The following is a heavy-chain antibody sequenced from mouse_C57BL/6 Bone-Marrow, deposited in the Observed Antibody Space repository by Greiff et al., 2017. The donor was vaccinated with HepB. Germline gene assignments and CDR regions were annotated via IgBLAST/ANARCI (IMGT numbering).Heavy chain of an antibody. CDR2: ISNGGGST. V-gene: IGHV5-12*01. J-gene: IGHJ3*01. CDR1: GFTFSDYY. Sequence: EVKLVESGGGLVQPGGSLKLSCAASGFTFSDYYMYWVRQTPEKRLEWVAYISNGGGSTYYPDTVKGRFTISRDNAKNTLYLQMSRLKSEDTAMYYCARQEDYDYDAFAYWGQGTLVTVSA. CDR3: ARQEDYDYDAFAY. D-gene: IGHD2-4*01.